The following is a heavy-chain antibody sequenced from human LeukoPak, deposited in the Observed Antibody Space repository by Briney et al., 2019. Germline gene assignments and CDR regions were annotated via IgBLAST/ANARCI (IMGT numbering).Heavy chain of an antibody. V-gene: IGHV3-11*04. CDR1: GFTFSDYY. CDR3: ARTGLGMYSFDS. CDR2: ISGSGSTI. Sequence: SGGSLRLSCAASGFTFSDYYMSWIRQAPGKGLEWVSYISGSGSTIYYADSVKGRFTISRDKAKNSLYLQMNSLRAEDTAVYYCARTGLGMYSFDSWGQGTLVTVSS. J-gene: IGHJ4*02. D-gene: IGHD3/OR15-3a*01.